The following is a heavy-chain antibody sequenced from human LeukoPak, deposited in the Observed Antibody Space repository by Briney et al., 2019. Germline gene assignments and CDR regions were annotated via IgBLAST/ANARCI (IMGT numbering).Heavy chain of an antibody. D-gene: IGHD6-19*01. J-gene: IGHJ4*02. CDR2: INTDGSNT. Sequence: GGSLSLSCAASGFTFSNYWMHWVRQAPGKGLVWVSRINTDGSNTIYADSVKGRFTISRDNAKNTLYLQMNSLRAEDTAAYYCARDESVAGPTTFDYWGQGTLVTVSS. V-gene: IGHV3-74*01. CDR1: GFTFSNYW. CDR3: ARDESVAGPTTFDY.